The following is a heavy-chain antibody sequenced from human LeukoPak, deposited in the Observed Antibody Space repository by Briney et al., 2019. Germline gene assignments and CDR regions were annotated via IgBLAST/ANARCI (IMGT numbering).Heavy chain of an antibody. J-gene: IGHJ5*02. Sequence: SETLSLTCTFSGASGSAFYWGWLRQTPGKGPEWIGYIYTRGITNSNPSLKSRVTISTDTSKKQFSMNLSSVTAANTAVYNCARKIQGWFYTSGQGVLVTVSS. CDR2: IYTRGIT. V-gene: IGHV4-4*09. CDR3: ARKIQGWFYT. CDR1: GASGSAFY.